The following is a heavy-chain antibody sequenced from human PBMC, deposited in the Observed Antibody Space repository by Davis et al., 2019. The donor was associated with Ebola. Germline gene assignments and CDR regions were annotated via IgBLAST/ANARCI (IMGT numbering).Heavy chain of an antibody. V-gene: IGHV3-33*01. D-gene: IGHD3-16*02. Sequence: GESLKISCAASGFSFSDYGMHWVRQAPGKGLEWVAIIWYDRNNKYYADSVKGRFSISRDNSKNTLYLQMNSLRADDTAVYYCAGNGGLDYIWGSYRMDYWGQGVLVTVSS. CDR3: AGNGGLDYIWGSYRMDY. CDR2: IWYDRNNK. CDR1: GFSFSDYG. J-gene: IGHJ4*02.